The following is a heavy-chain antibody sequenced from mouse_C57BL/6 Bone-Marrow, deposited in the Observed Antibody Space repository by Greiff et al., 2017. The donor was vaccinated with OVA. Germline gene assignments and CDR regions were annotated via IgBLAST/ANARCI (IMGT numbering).Heavy chain of an antibody. V-gene: IGHV5-9-1*02. D-gene: IGHD1-1*01. J-gene: IGHJ4*01. CDR3: TKEEGSTVGEGY. CDR1: GFTFSSYA. CDR2: ISSGGDYI. Sequence: EVMLVESGEGLVKPGGSLKLSCAASGFTFSSYAMSWVRQTPEKRLEWVAYISSGGDYIYYADTVKGRFTISRDNARNTLYMQMSSLKSEDTAKDYWTKEEGSTVGEGYWGQGTSVTVSS.